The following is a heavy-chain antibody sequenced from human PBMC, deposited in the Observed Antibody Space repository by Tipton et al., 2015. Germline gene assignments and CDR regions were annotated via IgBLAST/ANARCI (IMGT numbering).Heavy chain of an antibody. D-gene: IGHD3-10*01. Sequence: SLRLSCAASGFSFSSYAMNWVRQAPGKGLEWVSGISGNGGNTFYADSVRGRFTISRDNSNNTLYLQLRSLRAEDAAVYYCTTVSYGSGSYPTGEYYYGMDVWGQGTTVTVSS. V-gene: IGHV3-23*01. CDR2: ISGNGGNT. J-gene: IGHJ6*02. CDR1: GFSFSSYA. CDR3: TTVSYGSGSYPTGEYYYGMDV.